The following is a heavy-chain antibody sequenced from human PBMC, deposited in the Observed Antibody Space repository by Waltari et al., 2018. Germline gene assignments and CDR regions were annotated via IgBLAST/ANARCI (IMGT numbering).Heavy chain of an antibody. J-gene: IGHJ3*02. CDR1: GGPFSRYA. D-gene: IGHD1-26*01. V-gene: IGHV1-69*05. CDR3: ARVELVGAGAFDI. Sequence: QVQLVQSGAEVKKPGSSVKVSCTASGGPFSRYAISRVRQAPGQGLEWMGGIIPIFGTANYAQKFQGRVTITTDESTSTAYMELSSLRSEDTAVYYCARVELVGAGAFDIWGQGTMVTVSS. CDR2: IIPIFGTA.